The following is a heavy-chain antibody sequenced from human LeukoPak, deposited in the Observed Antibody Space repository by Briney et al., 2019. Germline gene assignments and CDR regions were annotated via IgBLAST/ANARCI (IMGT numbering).Heavy chain of an antibody. CDR1: GGSIISYY. J-gene: IGHJ4*02. CDR2: IYYSGST. V-gene: IGHV4-59*13. CDR3: ARGSGTTYRPSDY. D-gene: IGHD3-10*01. Sequence: SETLSPTCTVSGGSIISYYWSWIRQPPGKGLEYIGYIYYSGSTNYNPSLKSRVTISVDTSKNQFSLNLRSVTAADTAVYYCARGSGTTYRPSDYWGQGILVTVSS.